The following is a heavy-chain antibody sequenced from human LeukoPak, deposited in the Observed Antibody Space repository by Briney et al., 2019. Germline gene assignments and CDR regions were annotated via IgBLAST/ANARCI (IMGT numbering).Heavy chain of an antibody. D-gene: IGHD2-2*01. Sequence: PGGSLRLSCAASGFTFNSYEMTWVRQAPGKGLEWVSYISSSSTIYYADSVKGRFTISRDNAKNSLYLQMNSLRAEDTAVYYCARRPWQYPFDIWGQGTMVTLSS. CDR3: ARRPWQYPFDI. CDR1: GFTFNSYE. V-gene: IGHV3-48*03. J-gene: IGHJ3*02. CDR2: ISSSSTI.